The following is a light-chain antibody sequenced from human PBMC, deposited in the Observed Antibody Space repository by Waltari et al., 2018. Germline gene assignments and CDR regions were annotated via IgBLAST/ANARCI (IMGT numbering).Light chain of an antibody. CDR3: CTYVGRTTFHVT. J-gene: IGLJ2*01. CDR1: ISDVGTYNL. CDR2: ADN. V-gene: IGLV2-23*02. Sequence: QSALTQPASASGSPGQSITISCTRTISDVGTYNLVPRYQQHPGKAPTLIIYADNKRXXXXXXXXXXSKSGNTASLTISGLQAEDEADYYCCTYVGRTTFHVTFGGGTKLTVL.